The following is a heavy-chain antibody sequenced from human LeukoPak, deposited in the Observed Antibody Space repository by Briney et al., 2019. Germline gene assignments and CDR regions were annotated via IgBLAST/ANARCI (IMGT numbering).Heavy chain of an antibody. V-gene: IGHV3-48*01. J-gene: IGHJ6*02. Sequence: GGSLRLSCAASGFTFSSYSMNWVRQAPGKGLEWVSYISSSSSTIYYADSVKGRFTISRDNAKNSLYLQMNSLRAEDTAVYYCATIHSTVTTPAPSYYYYGMDAWGQGTTVTVSS. D-gene: IGHD4-17*01. CDR2: ISSSSSTI. CDR1: GFTFSSYS. CDR3: ATIHSTVTTPAPSYYYYGMDA.